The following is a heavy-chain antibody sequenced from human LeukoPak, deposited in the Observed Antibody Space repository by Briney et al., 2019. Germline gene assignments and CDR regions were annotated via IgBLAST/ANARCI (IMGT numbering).Heavy chain of an antibody. J-gene: IGHJ4*02. CDR1: GDSISSYY. CDR2: MYYSGST. D-gene: IGHD6-19*01. V-gene: IGHV4-59*01. Sequence: SETLSLTCTVSGDSISSYYWSWIRQPPGKGLEWIGYMYYSGSTNYNPSLKSRVTISVDTSKNQFSLKLSSVTAADTAVYYCARVASYSSGWYYFDYWGQGTPVTVSS. CDR3: ARVASYSSGWYYFDY.